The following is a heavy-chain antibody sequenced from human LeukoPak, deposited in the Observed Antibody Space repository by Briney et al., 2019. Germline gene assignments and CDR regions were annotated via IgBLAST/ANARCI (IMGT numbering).Heavy chain of an antibody. D-gene: IGHD3-10*01. CDR1: GYTFTAYY. Sequence: ASVKVSCKASGYTFTAYYMHWVRQAPGQGLEWMGWINPNSGGTNYTQKFQGSVTMTRDTSIRTAYMELSRLRADDTAVYYCARTTLYYGSGSYHDAFDIWGPRTMVTVTS. J-gene: IGHJ3*02. CDR2: INPNSGGT. CDR3: ARTTLYYGSGSYHDAFDI. V-gene: IGHV1-2*02.